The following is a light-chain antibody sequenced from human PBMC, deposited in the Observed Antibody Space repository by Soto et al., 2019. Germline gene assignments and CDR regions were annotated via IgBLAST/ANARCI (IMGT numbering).Light chain of an antibody. J-gene: IGKJ1*01. Sequence: EVVLTQSPAILSLSPGERATLSCRASQSVSVNLGWYQQKPGQAPRPLIYSASDRAPGIPARFSGSGSGTDFTLTISSLEPEDFAVYYCQQYGSSLWTFSQGTKVDIK. V-gene: IGKV3-11*01. CDR2: SAS. CDR1: QSVSVN. CDR3: QQYGSSLWT.